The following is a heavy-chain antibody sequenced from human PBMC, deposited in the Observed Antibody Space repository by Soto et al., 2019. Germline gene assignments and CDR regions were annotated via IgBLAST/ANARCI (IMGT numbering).Heavy chain of an antibody. J-gene: IGHJ4*02. CDR3: ARVPPSAGNFDY. D-gene: IGHD6-13*01. CDR2: IYYSGST. V-gene: IGHV4-31*02. Sequence: DLEWIGYIYYSGSTYYNPSLKSRVTISVDTSKNQFSLKLSSVTAADTAVYYCARVPPSAGNFDYWGQGTLVTVSS.